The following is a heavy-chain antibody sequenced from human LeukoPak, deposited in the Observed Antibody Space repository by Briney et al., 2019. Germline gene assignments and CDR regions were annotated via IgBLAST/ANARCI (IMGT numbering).Heavy chain of an antibody. CDR1: GYSISSGYY. Sequence: PSETLSLTCTVSGYSISSGYYWGWIRQPPGKGLEWIGSIYHSGSTYYNPSLKSRVTISVDTSKNQFSLKLSSVTAADTAVYYCAVCGGNYYDSSGYPYYFDYWGQGTLVTVSS. J-gene: IGHJ4*02. D-gene: IGHD3-22*01. CDR3: AVCGGNYYDSSGYPYYFDY. V-gene: IGHV4-38-2*02. CDR2: IYHSGST.